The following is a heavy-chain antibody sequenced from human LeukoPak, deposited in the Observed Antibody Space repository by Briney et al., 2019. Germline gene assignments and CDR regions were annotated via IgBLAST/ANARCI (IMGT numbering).Heavy chain of an antibody. J-gene: IGHJ5*02. CDR2: ISYDGSNK. CDR1: GFTFSSYA. D-gene: IGHD3-3*01. V-gene: IGHV3-30-3*01. CDR3: ARVPVRFLDPLGSWFDP. Sequence: GGSLRLSCAASGFTFSSYAMHWVRQAPGKGLEWVAVISYDGSNKYYADSVKGRFTISRDNSKNTLYLQMNSLRAEDTAVYYRARVPVRFLDPLGSWFDPWGQGTLVTVSS.